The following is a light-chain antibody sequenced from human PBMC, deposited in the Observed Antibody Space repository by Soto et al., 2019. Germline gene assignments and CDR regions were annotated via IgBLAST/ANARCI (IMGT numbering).Light chain of an antibody. CDR1: XXXXEGNA. CDR3: AAWDDSLNGHVV. CDR2: SNN. Sequence: QSVLTQPPSASGTPGQRVTISXXXSXXXXEGNAVTWYQQLPGTAPKVLIYSNNQRPSGVPDRFSGSKSGTSASLAISGLQSEDEADYYCAAWDDSLNGHVVFGGGTKVTVL. J-gene: IGLJ2*01. V-gene: IGLV1-44*01.